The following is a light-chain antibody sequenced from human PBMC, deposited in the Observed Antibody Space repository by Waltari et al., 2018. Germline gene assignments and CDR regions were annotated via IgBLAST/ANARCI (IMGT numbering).Light chain of an antibody. CDR2: DAS. V-gene: IGKV3-15*01. J-gene: IGKJ1*01. CDR3: QQVNNWST. CDR1: QSVKTN. Sequence: EVVMTQSPVFLTVSPGERATLSCRASQSVKTNVAWYLQRPGQAPRLIMYDASKRASGIPARFSGSGSGTEFTLTINSLQSEDFGVYYCQQVNNWSTFGQGTKVEVK.